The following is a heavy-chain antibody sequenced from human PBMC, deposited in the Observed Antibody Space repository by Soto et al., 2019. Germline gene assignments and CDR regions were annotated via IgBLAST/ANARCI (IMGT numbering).Heavy chain of an antibody. D-gene: IGHD3-16*01. Sequence: EEQLVESGGDLVQPGGSLRLSCAASGFTVSNNYMSWVRQGPGKGLEWVSLIYSGGSTYYADSVKGRFTISRDSSKNKLYLQMNSLRAEDTAMYYCAAYSHKGYWGQGTLVTVSS. CDR2: IYSGGST. J-gene: IGHJ4*02. CDR3: AAYSHKGY. CDR1: GFTVSNNY. V-gene: IGHV3-66*01.